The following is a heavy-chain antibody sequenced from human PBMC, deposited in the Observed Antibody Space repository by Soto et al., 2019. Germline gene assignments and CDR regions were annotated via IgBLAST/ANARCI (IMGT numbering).Heavy chain of an antibody. J-gene: IGHJ5*01. V-gene: IGHV3-23*01. CDR2: ISGSGGST. D-gene: IGHD6-13*01. CDR1: GFTFSSYA. Sequence: GGSLRLSCAASGFTFSSYAMSWVRQAPGKGLEWVSAISGSGGSTYYADSVKGRFTISRDNSKNTLYLQMNSLRAEDTAVYYCERVWYSSHIAWYDSWGQGTMVTVSS. CDR3: ERVWYSSHIAWYDS.